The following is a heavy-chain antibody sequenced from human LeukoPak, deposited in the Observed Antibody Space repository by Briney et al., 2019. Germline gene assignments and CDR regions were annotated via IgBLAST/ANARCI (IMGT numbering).Heavy chain of an antibody. CDR3: ARVPHPLVYGDYVDY. D-gene: IGHD4-17*01. V-gene: IGHV3-64*01. J-gene: IGHJ4*02. CDR2: ISSNGGST. CDR1: GFTFSSYA. Sequence: GGSLRLPCAASGFTFSSYAMHWVRQAPGKGLEYVSAISSNGGSTYYANSVKGRFTISRDNSKNTLYLQMGSLRAEDMAVYYCARVPHPLVYGDYVDYWGQGTLVTVSS.